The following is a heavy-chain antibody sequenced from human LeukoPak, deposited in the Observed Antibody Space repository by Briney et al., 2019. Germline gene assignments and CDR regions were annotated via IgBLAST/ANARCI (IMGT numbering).Heavy chain of an antibody. CDR3: ARARWELRTRGAFDI. CDR1: GYTFTGYY. V-gene: IGHV1-2*02. Sequence: VASVKVSCKASGYTFTGYYMHWVRQAPGQGLEWMGWIYPNSGGTNYAQKFQGRVTVTRDTSISTAYMELSRLRSDDTAVYYCARARWELRTRGAFDIWGQGTMVTVSS. D-gene: IGHD1-26*01. CDR2: IYPNSGGT. J-gene: IGHJ3*02.